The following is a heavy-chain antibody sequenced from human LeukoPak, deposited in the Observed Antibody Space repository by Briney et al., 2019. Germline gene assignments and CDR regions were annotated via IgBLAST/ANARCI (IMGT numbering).Heavy chain of an antibody. CDR1: GYSISSSYH. CDR2: IYYSGST. Sequence: SETLSLTCTVSGYSISSSYHWGWIRQPPGKGLEWIGSIYYSGSTYYNPSLKSRVTISVDTSKNQFSLKLSSVTAADTAMYYCARVKPRDYFDYWGQGTLVTVSS. V-gene: IGHV4-38-2*02. CDR3: ARVKPRDYFDY. J-gene: IGHJ4*02.